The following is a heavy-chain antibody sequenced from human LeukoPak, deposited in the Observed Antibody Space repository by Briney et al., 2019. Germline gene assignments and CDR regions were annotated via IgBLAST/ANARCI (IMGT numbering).Heavy chain of an antibody. CDR2: IYTSGST. CDR1: GGSISSYY. CDR3: ARVGRDRDYYYYYMDV. Sequence: PSETLSLTCTVSGGSISSYYWSWIRQPAGKGLKWIGRIYTSGSTNYNPSLKSRVTMSVDTSKNQFSLKLSSVTAADTAVYYCARVGRDRDYYYYYMDVWGKGTTVTVSS. J-gene: IGHJ6*03. V-gene: IGHV4-4*07.